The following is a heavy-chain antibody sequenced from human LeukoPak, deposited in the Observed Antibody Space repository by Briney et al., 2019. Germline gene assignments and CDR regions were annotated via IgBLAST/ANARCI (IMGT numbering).Heavy chain of an antibody. Sequence: SETLSLTCTVSGGSISSSSYYWGWIRQPPGKGLEWIGSIYYSGSTYYNPSLKSRVTISVDTSKNQFSLKLSSVTAADTAVYYCARHAVRDGYNRHNDYWGQGTLVTVSS. CDR3: ARHAVRDGYNRHNDY. CDR1: GGSISSSSYY. CDR2: IYYSGST. V-gene: IGHV4-39*01. D-gene: IGHD5-24*01. J-gene: IGHJ4*02.